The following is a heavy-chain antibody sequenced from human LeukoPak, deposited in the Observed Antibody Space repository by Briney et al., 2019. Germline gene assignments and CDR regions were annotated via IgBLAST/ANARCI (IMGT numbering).Heavy chain of an antibody. D-gene: IGHD1-26*01. Sequence: SETLSLTCTVSGASITSYYWSWIRQPPGKGLEWIGYIYYSGSTTYKSSLKSRVTISVDTSKNQFSLKLSSVTAADTAVYYCARLSIVGATNFDYWGQGTLVTVSS. CDR2: IYYSGST. V-gene: IGHV4-59*08. CDR1: GASITSYY. CDR3: ARLSIVGATNFDY. J-gene: IGHJ4*02.